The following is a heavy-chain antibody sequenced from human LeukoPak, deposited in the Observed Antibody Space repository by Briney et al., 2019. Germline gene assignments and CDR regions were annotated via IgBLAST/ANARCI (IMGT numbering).Heavy chain of an antibody. CDR1: GGSITNTNY. J-gene: IGHJ4*02. CDR3: AREGGPYRPLDY. Sequence: PSETLSLTCCVSGGSITNTNYWNWVRQPPGKGLEWIGEVNLQGSTNYNPSLMGRVAIAVDTSENHISLQLTSVTAADTAVYYCAREGGPYRPLDYSGQGTLVTVSS. V-gene: IGHV4-4*02. CDR2: VNLQGST.